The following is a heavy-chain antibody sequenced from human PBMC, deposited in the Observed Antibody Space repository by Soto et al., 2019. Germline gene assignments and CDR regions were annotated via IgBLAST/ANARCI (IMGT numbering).Heavy chain of an antibody. Sequence: SETLSLTCAVYGGSFSGYYWSWIRQPPGKGLEWIGEINHSGSTNYNPSLKSRVTISVDTSKNQFSLKLSSVTAADTAVYYCARQGFGNYLYYFDYWGQGTPVTVSS. CDR3: ARQGFGNYLYYFDY. CDR2: INHSGST. J-gene: IGHJ4*02. V-gene: IGHV4-34*01. CDR1: GGSFSGYY. D-gene: IGHD4-4*01.